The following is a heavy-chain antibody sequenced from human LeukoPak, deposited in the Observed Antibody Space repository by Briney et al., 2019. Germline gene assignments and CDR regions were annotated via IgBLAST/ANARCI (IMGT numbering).Heavy chain of an antibody. V-gene: IGHV3-23*01. CDR1: GFAFSSYA. Sequence: GGSLRLSCAASGFAFSSYAMSWVRQAPGKGLEWVSAISGSGGSTYYADSVKGRVTISRDNAKNTLYLQMNSLRAEDTAVYYCAKDLGKRWLQLRSYYGMDVWGQGTTVTVSS. J-gene: IGHJ6*02. CDR2: ISGSGGST. D-gene: IGHD5-12*01. CDR3: AKDLGKRWLQLRSYYGMDV.